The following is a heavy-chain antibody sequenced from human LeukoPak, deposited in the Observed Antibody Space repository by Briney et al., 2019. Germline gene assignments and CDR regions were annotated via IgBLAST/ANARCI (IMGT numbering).Heavy chain of an antibody. CDR1: GYTFTSYG. D-gene: IGHD3-3*01. CDR2: ISAYNGNT. CDR3: ARGPPPYYDFWSGYPFDY. Sequence: ASVKVSCKASGYTFTSYGISRVRQAPGQGLEWMGWISAYNGNTNYAQRLQGRVTMTTDTSTSTAYMELRSLRSDDTAVYYCARGPPPYYDFWSGYPFDYWGQGTLVTVSS. J-gene: IGHJ4*02. V-gene: IGHV1-18*01.